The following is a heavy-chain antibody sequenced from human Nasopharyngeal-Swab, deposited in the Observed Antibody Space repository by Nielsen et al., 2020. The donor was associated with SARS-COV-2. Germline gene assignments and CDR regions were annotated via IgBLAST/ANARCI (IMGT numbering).Heavy chain of an antibody. CDR3: ARHVQCGYSYGYKREFDY. CDR2: IYYSGST. CDR1: GGSISSSSYY. V-gene: IGHV4-39*01. Sequence: SETLSLTCTVSGGSISSSSYYWGWIRQPPGKGLEWIGSIYYSGSTYYNPSLKSRVTISVDTSKNQFSLKLSSVTVADTAVYYCARHVQCGYSYGYKREFDYWGQGTLVTVSS. D-gene: IGHD5-18*01. J-gene: IGHJ4*02.